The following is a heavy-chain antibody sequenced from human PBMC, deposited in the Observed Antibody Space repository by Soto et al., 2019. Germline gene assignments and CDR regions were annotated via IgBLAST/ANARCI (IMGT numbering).Heavy chain of an antibody. CDR1: GGFVSSGSYY. CDR2: MSHSGGT. Sequence: QVQLQQWGAGLLKPSETLSLTCAVYGGFVSSGSYYWSWIRQPPGKGLGWIGEMSHSGGTHFTPSLKSRVTISVDTSQNQFSLKLSSVSAADTALYYCARVERGTATTVVDAFDIWGPGTMVTVSS. J-gene: IGHJ3*02. V-gene: IGHV4-34*01. D-gene: IGHD1-1*01. CDR3: ARVERGTATTVVDAFDI.